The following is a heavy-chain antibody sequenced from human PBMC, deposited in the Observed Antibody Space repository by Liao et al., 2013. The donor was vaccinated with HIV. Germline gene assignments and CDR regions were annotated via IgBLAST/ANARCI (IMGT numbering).Heavy chain of an antibody. D-gene: IGHD4-23*01. V-gene: IGHV4-59*01. CDR2: IYYSG. J-gene: IGHJ6*03. CDR1: GGSIRNYY. Sequence: QVQLQESGPGLVKPSETLSLTCTVSGGSIRNYYWSWIRQPPGKGLEWIGYIYYSGTTISVETSKNQFSLKLSSVTAADTAVYYCARGTVVTPDYYYYYMDVWGKGTTVTVSS. CDR3: ARGTVVTPDYYYYYMDV.